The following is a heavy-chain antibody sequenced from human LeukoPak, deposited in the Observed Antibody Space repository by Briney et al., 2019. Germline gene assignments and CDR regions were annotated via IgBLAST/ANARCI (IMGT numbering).Heavy chain of an antibody. Sequence: SETLSLTCTVSGGSISSYYWSWIRQPPGKGLEWIGYIYYSGSTNYNPSLKSRVTISVDTSKNQFSLKLSSVTAADTAVYYCARLAGIAVAGTWWFDPWGQGTLVTVSS. CDR3: ARLAGIAVAGTWWFDP. CDR2: IYYSGST. D-gene: IGHD6-19*01. CDR1: GGSISSYY. V-gene: IGHV4-59*01. J-gene: IGHJ5*02.